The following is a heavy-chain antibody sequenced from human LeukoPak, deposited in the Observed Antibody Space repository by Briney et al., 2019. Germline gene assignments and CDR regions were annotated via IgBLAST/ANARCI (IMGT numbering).Heavy chain of an antibody. Sequence: GASVKVSCKASGYTFTSYGISWVRQAPGQGLKWMGWINPNSGGTNYAQKFQGRVTMTRDTSISTAYMELSRLRSDDTAVYYCARVRDFWSGYYGYYYYYMDVWGKGTTVTVSS. J-gene: IGHJ6*03. CDR3: ARVRDFWSGYYGYYYYYMDV. D-gene: IGHD3-3*01. V-gene: IGHV1-2*02. CDR2: INPNSGGT. CDR1: GYTFTSYG.